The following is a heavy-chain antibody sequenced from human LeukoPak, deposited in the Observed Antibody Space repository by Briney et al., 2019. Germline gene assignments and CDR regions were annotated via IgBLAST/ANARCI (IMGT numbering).Heavy chain of an antibody. CDR3: ARGPSSFGAFDF. D-gene: IGHD3-10*01. CDR1: GGSISSGSYY. V-gene: IGHV4-61*02. Sequence: ASETLSLTCTVSGGSISSGSYYWSWIRQPAGKGLEWIGRIYTSGSTNYNPSLKSRVTISVDTSKNQFSLKLSSVTAADTAVYYCARGPSSFGAFDFWGQGTMVTVSS. J-gene: IGHJ3*01. CDR2: IYTSGST.